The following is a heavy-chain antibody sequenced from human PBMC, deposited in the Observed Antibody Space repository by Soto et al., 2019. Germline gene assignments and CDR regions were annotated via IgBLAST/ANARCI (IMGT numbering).Heavy chain of an antibody. J-gene: IGHJ4*02. CDR2: IHPSGGGT. V-gene: IGHV1-46*02. D-gene: IGHD2-21*02. CDR1: GYTFNTYY. CDR3: ARGCHIAVVTASFDN. Sequence: QVQLVQSGAEVRKPGASVKVSCKPSGYTFNTYYLHWLRQAPGQALEWMGVIHPSGGGTTYAQKFLGRFSVTKATSTNTVVMELSSLRSDDTAVYYCARGCHIAVVTASFDNWGQGTLVTVSS.